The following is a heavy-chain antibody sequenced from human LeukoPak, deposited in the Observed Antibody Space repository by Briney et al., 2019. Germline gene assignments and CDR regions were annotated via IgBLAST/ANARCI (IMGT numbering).Heavy chain of an antibody. J-gene: IGHJ6*03. Sequence: SETLSLTCTVSGGSISSGSYSWSWIRQPAGQGLEWIGHIYASGRNNYNPSLKSRVTISVDTSKNQFSLKLSSVTAADTAVYYCARTTTVRGTYYMDVWGKGTTVTISS. CDR1: GGSISSGSYS. D-gene: IGHD3-10*01. CDR2: IYASGRN. V-gene: IGHV4-61*10. CDR3: ARTTTVRGTYYMDV.